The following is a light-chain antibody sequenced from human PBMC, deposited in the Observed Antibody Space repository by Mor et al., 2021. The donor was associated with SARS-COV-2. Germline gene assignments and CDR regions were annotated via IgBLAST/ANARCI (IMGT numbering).Light chain of an antibody. CDR1: ESVSTY. CDR3: QQRRNWPFT. CDR2: DGS. V-gene: IGKV3-11*01. J-gene: IGKJ4*01. Sequence: LSCRASESVSTYLAWYQHKPGQAPRLLVYDGSNRAPGTPARFSGSGSGTDFTLIISSLEPEDFAVYFCQQRRNWPFTFGGGAKVEVK.